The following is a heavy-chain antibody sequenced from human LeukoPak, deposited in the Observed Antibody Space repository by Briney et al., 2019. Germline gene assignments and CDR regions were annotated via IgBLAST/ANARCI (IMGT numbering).Heavy chain of an antibody. Sequence: GGSLRLSCAVSGFTVSSNYMSWVRQAPGKGLEWVSVIYSGGSTYYTDSVKGRFTISRDNAKNSLYLQMNSLRAEDTAVYYCAELGITMIGGVWGKGTTVTISS. D-gene: IGHD3-10*02. V-gene: IGHV3-53*01. CDR1: GFTVSSNY. CDR3: AELGITMIGGV. J-gene: IGHJ6*04. CDR2: IYSGGST.